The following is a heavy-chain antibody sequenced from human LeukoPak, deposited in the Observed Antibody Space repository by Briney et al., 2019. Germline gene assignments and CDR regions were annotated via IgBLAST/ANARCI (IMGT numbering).Heavy chain of an antibody. V-gene: IGHV3-9*01. CDR3: AKDTPYSSSGAFDI. CDR2: ISWNSGSI. Sequence: GRSLRLSCAASGFTFDDYAMPWVRQAPGKGLEWVSGISWNSGSIGYADSVKGRFTISRDNAKNSLYLQMNSLRAEDTALYYCAKDTPYSSSGAFDIWGQGTMVTVSS. D-gene: IGHD6-13*01. CDR1: GFTFDDYA. J-gene: IGHJ3*02.